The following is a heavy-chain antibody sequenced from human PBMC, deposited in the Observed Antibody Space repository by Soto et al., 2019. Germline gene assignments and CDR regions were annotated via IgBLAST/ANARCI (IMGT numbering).Heavy chain of an antibody. CDR3: ARVNYSPPYYYYYGMDV. CDR2: ISAYNGNT. D-gene: IGHD4-4*01. V-gene: IGHV1-18*01. Sequence: QVQLVQSGAEVKKPGASVKVSCKASGYTFTSYGIIWVRQAPGQGLEWMGWISAYNGNTNYAKKLQGRVTMTTDTSTSTAYRELRSLRADDTAVYYCARVNYSPPYYYYYGMDVWGQGTTVTVSS. J-gene: IGHJ6*02. CDR1: GYTFTSYG.